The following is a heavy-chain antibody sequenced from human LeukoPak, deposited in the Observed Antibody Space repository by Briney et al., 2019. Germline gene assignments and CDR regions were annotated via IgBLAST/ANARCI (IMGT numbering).Heavy chain of an antibody. CDR1: GRSISSNSYY. CDR3: ARHNYYNFWNALNWFDP. CDR2: IYYSGST. J-gene: IGHJ5*02. Sequence: SETLSLTCSVSGRSISSNSYYWGWLRQPPGKGLDWIGRIYYSGSTHYNPSLKSRVIMSVYTSKNQFSLKLSSVTAADTALYYCARHNYYNFWNALNWFDPWGQGTPVTVSS. V-gene: IGHV4-39*01. D-gene: IGHD3-3*01.